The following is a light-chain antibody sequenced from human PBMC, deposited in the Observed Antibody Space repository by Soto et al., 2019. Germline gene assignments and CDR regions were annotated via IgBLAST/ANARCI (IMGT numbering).Light chain of an antibody. V-gene: IGKV1-9*01. Sequence: IQLTQSPSSLSASVVDSVTITCRASQDITSYLAWYQQKPGKALNLLIYGASTLQSGVPSRFSGSGSGTDFTLTISSLQPEDFATYFCQQVESYPSTFGGGTKVDI. CDR3: QQVESYPST. J-gene: IGKJ4*01. CDR1: QDITSY. CDR2: GAS.